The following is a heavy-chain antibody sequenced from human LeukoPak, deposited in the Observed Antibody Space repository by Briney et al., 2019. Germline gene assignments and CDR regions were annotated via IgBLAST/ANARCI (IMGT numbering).Heavy chain of an antibody. V-gene: IGHV3-48*01. Sequence: GSLRLSCAASGFTFSNAWMSWVRQAPGKGLEWVSSISSSSSTIYYADSVKGRFTISRDNAKNSLYLQMNSLRAEDTAVYYCARGLVYGGTEWGQGTLVTVSS. D-gene: IGHD4-23*01. CDR1: GFTFSNAW. CDR2: ISSSSSTI. CDR3: ARGLVYGGTE. J-gene: IGHJ4*02.